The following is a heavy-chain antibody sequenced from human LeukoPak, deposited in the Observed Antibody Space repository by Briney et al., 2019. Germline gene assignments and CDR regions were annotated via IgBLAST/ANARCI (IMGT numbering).Heavy chain of an antibody. Sequence: SETLSLTCTVSGGSISSSSYYWGWIRQPPGKGLEWIGSIYHSGSTYYNPSLKSRVTISVDTSKNQFSLKLSSVTAADTAVYYCARDRLGETFDYWGQGTLVTVSS. CDR1: GGSISSSSYY. D-gene: IGHD1-26*01. CDR3: ARDRLGETFDY. V-gene: IGHV4-39*07. CDR2: IYHSGST. J-gene: IGHJ4*02.